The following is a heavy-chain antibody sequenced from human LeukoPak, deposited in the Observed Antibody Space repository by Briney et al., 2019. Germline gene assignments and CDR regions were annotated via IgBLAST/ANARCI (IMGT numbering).Heavy chain of an antibody. D-gene: IGHD6-19*01. CDR1: GGSFSGYY. Sequence: KPSETLSLTCAVYGGSFSGYYWGWIRQPPGKGLEWIGSIYYSGSTYYNPSPKSRVTISVDTSKNQFSLKLSSVTAADTAVYYCARRDSSGWYDAFDIWGQGTMVTVSS. CDR3: ARRDSSGWYDAFDI. J-gene: IGHJ3*02. V-gene: IGHV4-39*01. CDR2: IYYSGST.